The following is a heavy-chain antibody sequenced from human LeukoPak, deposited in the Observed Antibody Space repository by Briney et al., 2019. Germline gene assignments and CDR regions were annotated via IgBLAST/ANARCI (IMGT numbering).Heavy chain of an antibody. CDR1: GGSFSGYY. Sequence: SETLSLTCAVYGGSFSGYYWSWIRQPPGKGLEWIGEINHSGSTNYNPSLKSRVTISVDTSKNQFSLKLSSVTAADTAVYYCARRGTYYYGMDVGGKGTTVTVSS. CDR2: INHSGST. CDR3: ARRGTYYYGMDV. J-gene: IGHJ6*04. V-gene: IGHV4-34*01.